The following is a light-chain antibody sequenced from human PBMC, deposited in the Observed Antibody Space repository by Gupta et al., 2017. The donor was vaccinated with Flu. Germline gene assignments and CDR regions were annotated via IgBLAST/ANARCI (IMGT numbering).Light chain of an antibody. CDR1: QNISIN. Sequence: EKLLTQSPATLSVSLGERATLSCRASQNISINLAWYQQRPGQAPRLLIFGASTRATGIPARFSGSGSETEFTLTISSLQSEDFAVYYCQDYDKWPLTFGGGTEVEIK. V-gene: IGKV3-15*01. CDR3: QDYDKWPLT. J-gene: IGKJ4*01. CDR2: GAS.